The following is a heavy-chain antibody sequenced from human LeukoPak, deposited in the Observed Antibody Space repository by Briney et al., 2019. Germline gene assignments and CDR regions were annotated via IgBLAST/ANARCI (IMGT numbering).Heavy chain of an antibody. Sequence: AGGSLRLSCAASGFTVSSNYMSWVRQAPGKGLEWVAVIWYDGSNKYYADSVKGRFTISRDNSKNTLYLQMNSLRAEDTAVYYCARDSIYCSSTSCYGSFLYFDYWGQGTLVTVSS. D-gene: IGHD2-2*01. V-gene: IGHV3-33*08. J-gene: IGHJ4*02. CDR1: GFTVSSNY. CDR2: IWYDGSNK. CDR3: ARDSIYCSSTSCYGSFLYFDY.